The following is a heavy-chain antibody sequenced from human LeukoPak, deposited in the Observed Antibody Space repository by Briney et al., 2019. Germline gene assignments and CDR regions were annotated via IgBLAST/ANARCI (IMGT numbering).Heavy chain of an antibody. Sequence: SETLSLTCTVSGGSINGYYWSWIRLPPGKGLEWIGFIYYSGSTNYNPSLKSRVTISVDTSKNQFSLKLSSVTAADTAVYYCARGDSSGWSGYYGMDVWGQGTTVTVSS. J-gene: IGHJ6*02. V-gene: IGHV4-59*01. CDR1: GGSINGYY. CDR2: IYYSGST. CDR3: ARGDSSGWSGYYGMDV. D-gene: IGHD6-19*01.